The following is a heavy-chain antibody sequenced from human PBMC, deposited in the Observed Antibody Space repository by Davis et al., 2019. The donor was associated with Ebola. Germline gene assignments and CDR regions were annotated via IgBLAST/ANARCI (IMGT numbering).Heavy chain of an antibody. CDR1: GDTFSSYA. CDR2: IIPILGIA. D-gene: IGHD2-15*01. V-gene: IGHV1-69*04. Sequence: SVKVFCKASGDTFSSYAISWVRQAPGQGLEWMGRIIPILGIANYAQKFQGRVTITADKSTSTAYMELSSLRSEDTAVYYCARGYCSGGSCYSGYYYYGMDVWGQGTTVTVSS. J-gene: IGHJ6*02. CDR3: ARGYCSGGSCYSGYYYYGMDV.